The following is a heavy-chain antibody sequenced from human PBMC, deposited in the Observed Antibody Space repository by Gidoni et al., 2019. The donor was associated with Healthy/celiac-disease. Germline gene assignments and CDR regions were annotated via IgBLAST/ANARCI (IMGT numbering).Heavy chain of an antibody. V-gene: IGHV3-9*01. CDR3: AKTGANYYYGMDV. CDR1: GFPFDDYA. CDR2: ISWNSGSI. D-gene: IGHD3-10*01. Sequence: EVQLVESGGGLVQPGRSLRLSCAASGFPFDDYAMHWVRQAPGKGLEWVSGISWNSGSIGYADSVKGRFTISRDNAKNSLYLQMNSLRAEDTALYYCAKTGANYYYGMDVWGQGTTVTVSS. J-gene: IGHJ6*02.